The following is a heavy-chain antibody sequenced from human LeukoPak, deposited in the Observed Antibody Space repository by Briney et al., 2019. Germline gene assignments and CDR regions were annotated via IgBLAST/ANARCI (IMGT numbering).Heavy chain of an antibody. CDR2: IYSGGST. CDR3: ARDSPYYYGSGL. Sequence: PGGSLRLSCAASGFTVSTNYMSWVRQAPGKGLEWVSVIYSGGSTYYADSVKGRFTISRDNSRNTLYLQMNRLRADDTAVYYCARDSPYYYGSGLWGQGTMVTVSS. CDR1: GFTVSTNY. V-gene: IGHV3-53*01. J-gene: IGHJ3*01. D-gene: IGHD3-10*01.